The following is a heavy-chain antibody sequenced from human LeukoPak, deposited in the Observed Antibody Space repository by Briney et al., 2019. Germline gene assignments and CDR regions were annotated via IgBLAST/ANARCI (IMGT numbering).Heavy chain of an antibody. Sequence: GGSLRLSCAVSGFTFSGFWMSWSRQAPGKGLEWVASINSDGSEGYYADVVKGRFTISRDNAKSSLYLQINSLRAEDTAVYYCARSSYSSSSSVWGQGTMVTVSS. CDR3: ARSSYSSSSSV. V-gene: IGHV3-7*03. D-gene: IGHD6-6*01. CDR1: GFTFSGFW. J-gene: IGHJ3*01. CDR2: INSDGSEG.